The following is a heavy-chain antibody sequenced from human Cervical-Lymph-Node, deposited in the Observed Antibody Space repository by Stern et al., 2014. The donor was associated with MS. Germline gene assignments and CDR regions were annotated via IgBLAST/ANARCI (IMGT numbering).Heavy chain of an antibody. J-gene: IGHJ4*02. Sequence: QVQLQQSGAEVKNPGASVTVSCKASGYTFTGHYMNWVRQAPGQGLEWIGRINPNTGGTNYAQNFQARVTMTRDTSISTAYMELRSLKFDDTALYFCARGQGVEVAWGQGTLVTVSS. D-gene: IGHD3-3*01. CDR2: INPNTGGT. V-gene: IGHV1-2*06. CDR3: ARGQGVEVA. CDR1: GYTFTGHY.